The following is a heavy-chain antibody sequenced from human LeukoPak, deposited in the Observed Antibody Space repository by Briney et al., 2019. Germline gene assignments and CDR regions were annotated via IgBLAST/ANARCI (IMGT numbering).Heavy chain of an antibody. CDR3: ARVVCSGGYCYSDY. Sequence: PGGSLRLSCSASRFTFSNYAMNWVRQAPGKGLEWVSYISSNSYTIYYADSVKGRFTISRDNAKNSLYLQLNSLRAEDTSVYYCARVVCSGGYCYSDYWGRGTLVTVSS. V-gene: IGHV3-48*04. D-gene: IGHD2-15*01. J-gene: IGHJ4*02. CDR2: ISSNSYTI. CDR1: RFTFSNYA.